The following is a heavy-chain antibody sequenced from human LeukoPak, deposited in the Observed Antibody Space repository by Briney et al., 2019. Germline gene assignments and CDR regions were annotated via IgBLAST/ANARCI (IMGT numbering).Heavy chain of an antibody. V-gene: IGHV1-69*04. D-gene: IGHD5-18*01. CDR3: ASTRMDTAMAHFDY. J-gene: IGHJ4*02. Sequence: GASVTVSCKASGGAFISYAISWVRQAPGQGLEWMGRIIPILGIANYAQKFQGRVTITADKSTNTAYMELSSLRSEDTAVYYCASTRMDTAMAHFDYWGQGTLVTVSS. CDR2: IIPILGIA. CDR1: GGAFISYA.